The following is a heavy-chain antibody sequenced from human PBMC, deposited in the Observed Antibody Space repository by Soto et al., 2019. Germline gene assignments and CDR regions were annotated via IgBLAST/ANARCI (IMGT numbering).Heavy chain of an antibody. V-gene: IGHV4-30-4*01. CDR1: GGSISSGDYY. Sequence: PSETLSLTCTVSGGSISSGDYYWSWIRQPPGKGLEWIGYIYYSGSTYYNPSLKSRVTISVDTSKNQFSLKLSSVTAADTAVYYCARRHDSSGYYYGWFDTWGQGTLVTVSS. CDR2: IYYSGST. J-gene: IGHJ5*02. CDR3: ARRHDSSGYYYGWFDT. D-gene: IGHD3-22*01.